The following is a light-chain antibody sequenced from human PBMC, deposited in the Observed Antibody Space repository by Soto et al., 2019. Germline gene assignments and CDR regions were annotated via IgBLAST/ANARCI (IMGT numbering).Light chain of an antibody. CDR2: DVS. Sequence: QSALTQPRSVSGSPGQSVTISCTGTSSDVGGYNYVSWYQQHPGKAPKLMIYDVSKRPSGVPDRFSGSKSGNTASLTISGLQAEDEADYYCCSYAGRSVLVGGGTKLTVL. CDR1: SSDVGGYNY. J-gene: IGLJ2*01. V-gene: IGLV2-11*01. CDR3: CSYAGRSVL.